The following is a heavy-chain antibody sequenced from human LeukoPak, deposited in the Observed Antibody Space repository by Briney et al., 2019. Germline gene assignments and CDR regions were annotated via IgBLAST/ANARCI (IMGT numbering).Heavy chain of an antibody. D-gene: IGHD6-13*01. Sequence: SETLSLTCTVSGGSISSNSYYWSWIRQPAGKGLEWIGRISSSGSTNYNPSLKSRVTISLDKSKNQFSLKLNSLTVADTAIYYCARAAPENGAFDIWGQGTMVTVSP. CDR3: ARAAPENGAFDI. J-gene: IGHJ3*02. CDR1: GGSISSNSYY. CDR2: ISSSGST. V-gene: IGHV4-61*02.